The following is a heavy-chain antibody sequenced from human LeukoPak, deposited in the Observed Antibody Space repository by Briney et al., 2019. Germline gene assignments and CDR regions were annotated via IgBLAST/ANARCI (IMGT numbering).Heavy chain of an antibody. CDR3: ARGYSGYDFFDY. J-gene: IGHJ4*02. V-gene: IGHV1-8*01. CDR2: INPNTGDT. Sequence: ASVRVSCKASGFTFTRYDIIWVRQASGHGLEWMGWINPNTGDTGYAQNFQGRVTMTRSTSIGTAYMELSSLTSDDTAVYFCARGYSGYDFFDYWGQGTLVTVSS. D-gene: IGHD5-12*01. CDR1: GFTFTRYD.